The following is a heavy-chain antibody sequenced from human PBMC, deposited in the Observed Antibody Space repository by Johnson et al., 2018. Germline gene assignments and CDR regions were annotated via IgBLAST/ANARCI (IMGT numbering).Heavy chain of an antibody. J-gene: IGHJ6*02. CDR1: GFTFSGYS. CDR2: IRSSSNEI. D-gene: IGHD2-15*01. Sequence: VQLVESGGGLVQPGGSLRLSCVGSGFTFSGYSMNWVRQAPGKGLECISYIRSSSNEIQYAGSVKGRFTIYRENAENSVYLQMNSLRDEDTAGYDCARVGVGKYSMDVWGQGTTVTVSS. V-gene: IGHV3-48*02. CDR3: ARVGVGKYSMDV.